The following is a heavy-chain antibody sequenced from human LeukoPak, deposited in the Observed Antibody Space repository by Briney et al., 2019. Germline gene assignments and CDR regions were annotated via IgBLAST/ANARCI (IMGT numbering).Heavy chain of an antibody. CDR3: ARVLAAAGNNWFDP. J-gene: IGHJ5*02. Sequence: SETLSLTCTVSGGSISSYYWTWIRQPPGKGLEWIGYIYYSGSTNYNPSLKSRVTISVDTSKNQFSLKLSSVTAADTAVYYCARVLAAAGNNWFDPWGQGTLVTVSS. CDR2: IYYSGST. D-gene: IGHD6-13*01. V-gene: IGHV4-59*12. CDR1: GGSISSYY.